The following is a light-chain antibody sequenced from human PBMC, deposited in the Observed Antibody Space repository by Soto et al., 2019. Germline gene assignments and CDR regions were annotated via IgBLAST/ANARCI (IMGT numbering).Light chain of an antibody. J-gene: IGKJ1*01. Sequence: DIQMTQSPSTLSGSVGDRVTITCRAGQSISSWLAWYQQKPGKAPKLLIYDASSLESGVPSRFSGSGSGTEFTLTISSLQPDDFATYYCQQYWAFGQGTKVDIK. CDR3: QQYWA. CDR2: DAS. CDR1: QSISSW. V-gene: IGKV1-5*01.